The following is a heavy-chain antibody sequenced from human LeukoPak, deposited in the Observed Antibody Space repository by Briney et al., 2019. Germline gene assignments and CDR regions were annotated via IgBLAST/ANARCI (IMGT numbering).Heavy chain of an antibody. CDR2: INQGGET. J-gene: IGHJ6*03. Sequence: GGSLRLSCAASGFTFCTFWMSWVRQAPGKGLEWVANINQGGETDYVDSVKGRFTIARDDSKNLLYLQMNSLRAEDTAVYYCARDSGASSWYGDYMDVWGKGATVTISS. CDR3: ARDSGASSWYGDYMDV. V-gene: IGHV3-7*01. CDR1: GFTFCTFW. D-gene: IGHD6-13*01.